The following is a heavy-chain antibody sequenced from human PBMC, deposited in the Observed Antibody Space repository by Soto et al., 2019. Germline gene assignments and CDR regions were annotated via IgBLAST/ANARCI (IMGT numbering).Heavy chain of an antibody. CDR2: ISQVGRA. Sequence: SETLSLTCDVSGDSFSGYFCNWLRQPPGKGLEWIGEISQVGRARYNPSLETRITISVDTSKNQFSLKLSSVTAAETAVYYCARDLAHSTDYYDSRGYYYPTLHYYYGMDVWGQGTSVTVSS. CDR1: GDSFSGYF. D-gene: IGHD3-22*01. V-gene: IGHV4-34*01. CDR3: ARDLAHSTDYYDSRGYYYPTLHYYYGMDV. J-gene: IGHJ6*02.